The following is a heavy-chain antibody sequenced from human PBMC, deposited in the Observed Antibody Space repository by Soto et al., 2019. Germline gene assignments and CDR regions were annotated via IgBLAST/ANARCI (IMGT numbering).Heavy chain of an antibody. J-gene: IGHJ4*02. Sequence: ASVKVSCKASGYTFTSYGISWVRQAPGQGLEWMGWISAYNGNTNYAQKLQGRVTMTTDTSTSTAYMELRSLRSDDTAVYSCARELAARSSLRRPPNLDYWGRGTLVTASS. CDR1: GYTFTSYG. D-gene: IGHD6-6*01. V-gene: IGHV1-18*04. CDR2: ISAYNGNT. CDR3: ARELAARSSLRRPPNLDY.